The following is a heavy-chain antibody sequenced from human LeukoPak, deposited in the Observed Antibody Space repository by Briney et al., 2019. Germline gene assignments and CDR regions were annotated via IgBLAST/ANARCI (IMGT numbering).Heavy chain of an antibody. CDR1: GGSISSGDYY. J-gene: IGHJ5*02. CDR3: ARVATTTVTSNWFDP. Sequence: SQTLSLTCTVSGGSISSGDYYWSWIRQPPGKGLEWIGYIYYSGSTYYNPSLKSRVTISVDTSKNQFFLKLSSVTAADTAVYYCARVATTTVTSNWFDPWGQGTLVTVSS. V-gene: IGHV4-30-4*01. CDR2: IYYSGST. D-gene: IGHD4-17*01.